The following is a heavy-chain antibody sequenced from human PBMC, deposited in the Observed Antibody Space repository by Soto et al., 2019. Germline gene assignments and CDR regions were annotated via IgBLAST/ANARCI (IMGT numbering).Heavy chain of an antibody. CDR3: ARGQLGMAPSDAFDI. Sequence: ASVKVSCKASGYTFTGYYMHWVRQAPGQGLEWMGWINPNSGGTNYAQKFQGWVTMTRDTSISTAYMELSRLRSDDTAVYYCARGQLGMAPSDAFDIWGQGTMVTAS. V-gene: IGHV1-2*04. D-gene: IGHD7-27*01. CDR1: GYTFTGYY. CDR2: INPNSGGT. J-gene: IGHJ3*02.